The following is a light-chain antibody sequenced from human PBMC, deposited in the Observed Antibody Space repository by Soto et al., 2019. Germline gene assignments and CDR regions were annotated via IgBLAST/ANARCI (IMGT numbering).Light chain of an antibody. Sequence: SYELTQSLSVSVALGQTAKITCGGNDIGSTNVHWYQQKPGQAPVLVIYRDAIRPSGIPERFSSSNSGNTATLTIGRAQAGDEAHYYCQVWHSSTVVFGGGTKLTVL. CDR1: DIGSTN. J-gene: IGLJ2*01. V-gene: IGLV3-9*01. CDR2: RDA. CDR3: QVWHSSTVV.